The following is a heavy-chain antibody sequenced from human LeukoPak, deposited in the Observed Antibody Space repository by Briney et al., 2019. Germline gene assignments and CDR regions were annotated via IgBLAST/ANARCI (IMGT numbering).Heavy chain of an antibody. CDR3: AKDRGSTSTYFDY. Sequence: GGSLRLSGAASGFTFSSYAMSWVRQAPGKGLEWVSAISGSGGSTYYADSVKGRFTISRDNSKNTLYLQMNSLRAEDTAVYYCAKDRGSTSTYFDYWGQGTLVTVSS. CDR2: ISGSGGST. CDR1: GFTFSSYA. J-gene: IGHJ4*02. D-gene: IGHD2-2*01. V-gene: IGHV3-23*01.